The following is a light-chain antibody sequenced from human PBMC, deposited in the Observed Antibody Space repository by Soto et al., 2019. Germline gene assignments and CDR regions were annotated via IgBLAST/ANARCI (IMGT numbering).Light chain of an antibody. J-gene: IGLJ3*02. CDR3: AAWDDSLSGWV. V-gene: IGLV1-47*02. Sequence: QSVLTQPPSASGTPGQRVTISCSGSSSNIGTNFVYWYQQLPGTAPKLLIFSNAQRPSGVPDRFSGSRSGTSASLAISGLRSEDEADYYCAAWDDSLSGWVFGGGTKLTVL. CDR2: SNA. CDR1: SSNIGTNF.